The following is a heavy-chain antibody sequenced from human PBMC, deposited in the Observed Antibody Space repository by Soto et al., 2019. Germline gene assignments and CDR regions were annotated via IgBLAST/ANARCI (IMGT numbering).Heavy chain of an antibody. CDR3: ARVRGDYDSLGFDP. CDR1: GGSISSGDYY. Sequence: QVQLQESGPGLVKPSQTLSLTCTVSGGSISSGDYYWSWIRQPPGKGLEWIGYIYYSGSTYYNPSLKSRVTISVDTSKSQCSLKLSSVTAADTAVYYCARVRGDYDSLGFDPWGQGTLVTVSS. CDR2: IYYSGST. J-gene: IGHJ5*02. V-gene: IGHV4-30-4*01. D-gene: IGHD3-9*01.